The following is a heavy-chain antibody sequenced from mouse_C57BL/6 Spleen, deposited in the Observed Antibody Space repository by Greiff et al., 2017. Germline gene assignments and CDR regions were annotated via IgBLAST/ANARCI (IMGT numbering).Heavy chain of an antibody. CDR1: GFSFNTYA. J-gene: IGHJ1*03. D-gene: IGHD1-1*01. CDR3: VRPDGSSPYWYFDV. CDR2: IRSKSNNYAT. Sequence: EVHLVESGGGLVQPKGSLKLSCAASGFSFNTYAMNWVRQAPGKGLEWVARIRSKSNNYATYYADSVKDRFTISRDDSESMLYLQMNNLKTEDTAMYYCVRPDGSSPYWYFDVWGTGTTVTVSS. V-gene: IGHV10-1*01.